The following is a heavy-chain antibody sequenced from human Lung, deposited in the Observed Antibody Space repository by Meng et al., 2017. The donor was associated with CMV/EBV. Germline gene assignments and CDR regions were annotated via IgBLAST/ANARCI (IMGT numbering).Heavy chain of an antibody. V-gene: IGHV6-1*01. D-gene: IGHD4-23*01. J-gene: IGHJ4*02. CDR3: ARGINGGCGD. CDR1: GDIVSCSRAG. Sequence: QAQLRPAGPGVVMPPQPLLPTWSISGDIVSCSRAGWHWSRQSPSRGLEWLGRTYYRSKWYHEYAVSVKSRITISPDTPKNQFSLQLNSMNPEDTAVYYCARGINGGCGDWGQGTLVTVSS. CDR2: TYYRSKWYH.